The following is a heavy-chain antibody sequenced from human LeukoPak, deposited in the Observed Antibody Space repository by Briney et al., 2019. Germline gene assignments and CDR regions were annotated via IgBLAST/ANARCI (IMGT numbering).Heavy chain of an antibody. CDR3: ARQNHSYSSGWYYFDY. Sequence: GGSLRLSCAASGFTFSTNSMNWVRQAPGKGLEWVSSIGISSSHTFYADSVKGRFTISRDNAENSVYLQMNSLRAEDTAVYYCARQNHSYSSGWYYFDYWGQGTLVTVSS. V-gene: IGHV3-21*01. J-gene: IGHJ4*02. CDR1: GFTFSTNS. D-gene: IGHD6-19*01. CDR2: IGISSSHT.